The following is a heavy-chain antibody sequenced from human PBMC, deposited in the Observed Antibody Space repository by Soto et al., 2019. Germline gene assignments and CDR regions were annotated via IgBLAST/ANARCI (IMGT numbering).Heavy chain of an antibody. Sequence: GRSLRLSCAASGFTFSSYGMHWVRQAPGKGLEWVAVIWYDGSNKYYADSVKGRFTISRDNSKNTLYLQMNSLRAEDTAVYYCARDLRGYFDYWGQGTLVTVSS. CDR1: GFTFSSYG. D-gene: IGHD3-22*01. V-gene: IGHV3-33*01. CDR2: IWYDGSNK. J-gene: IGHJ4*02. CDR3: ARDLRGYFDY.